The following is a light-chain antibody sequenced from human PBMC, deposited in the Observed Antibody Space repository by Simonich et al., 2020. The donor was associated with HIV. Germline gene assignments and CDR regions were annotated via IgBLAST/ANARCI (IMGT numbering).Light chain of an antibody. CDR1: RSVLYSSNNKNY. CDR3: QQYYSTPPT. V-gene: IGKV4-1*01. J-gene: IGKJ1*01. CDR2: WDA. Sequence: DIVMTQSPNSLAVSLGERATINCKSSRSVLYSSNNKNYLAWYQQKPGQPPKLLIYWDATRESGVPDRFSGSGSGTDFTLTISSLQAEDVAVYYCQQYYSTPPTFGQGTKVEIK.